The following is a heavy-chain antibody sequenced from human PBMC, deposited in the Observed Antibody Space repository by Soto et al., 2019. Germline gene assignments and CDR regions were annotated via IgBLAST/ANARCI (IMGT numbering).Heavy chain of an antibody. Sequence: KPSETLSLTCTVSGGSMSSSSYYWGWIRQPPGKGLEWIANMYFSGFYSGSTSYNPSLKSRVTISVDTSKNQFSLQVSSVTAADTAVYYCVRGFDILTFGFCLDYWGQGTLVTVSS. V-gene: IGHV4-39*01. CDR1: GGSMSSSSYY. CDR3: VRGFDILTFGFCLDY. CDR2: MYFSGFYSGST. J-gene: IGHJ4*02. D-gene: IGHD3-9*01.